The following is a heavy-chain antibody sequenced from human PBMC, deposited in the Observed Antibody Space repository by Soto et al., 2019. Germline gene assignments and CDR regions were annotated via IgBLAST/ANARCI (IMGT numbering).Heavy chain of an antibody. J-gene: IGHJ4*02. CDR1: GFTFSSYW. CDR3: ERVAVAAYHFDY. Sequence: EVQLVESGGGLVQPGGSLRLSCEASGFTFSSYWMHWVRQAPGKGLVWVSRINPDGSTTNYADSVKGRFTISRDNAKNTLYLQMNSLRAEDTAVYYCERVAVAAYHFDYWGQGTLVTVSS. D-gene: IGHD6-19*01. V-gene: IGHV3-74*01. CDR2: INPDGSTT.